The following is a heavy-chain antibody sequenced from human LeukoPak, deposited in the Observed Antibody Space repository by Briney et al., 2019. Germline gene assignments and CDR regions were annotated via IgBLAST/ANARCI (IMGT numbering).Heavy chain of an antibody. J-gene: IGHJ4*02. CDR2: IYPGDSDI. CDR3: ARRGGPPYCSGGLCYYDH. Sequence: GESLKISCKGSGYRFSTYWIGWVRQMPGKGLEWMGVIYPGDSDIRYRPSFQGQVTISADKSITTAYLQWSNLKASDTAMYYCARRGGPPYCSGGLCYYDHWGQGTLVTVSS. CDR1: GYRFSTYW. V-gene: IGHV5-51*01. D-gene: IGHD2-15*01.